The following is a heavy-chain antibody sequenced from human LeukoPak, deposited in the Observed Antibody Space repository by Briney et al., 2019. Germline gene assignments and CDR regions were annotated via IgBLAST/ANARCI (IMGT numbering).Heavy chain of an antibody. CDR3: VRTFYYDSSGYGTPGEYFQH. V-gene: IGHV3-74*01. D-gene: IGHD3-22*01. CDR2: INSDGGGA. Sequence: GGSLRLSCAASGITFGNNWMHWVRQGPGKGLVWISRINSDGGGAIYADSVKGRFTISRDNAKNSLFLQMSSLRVEDTAMYYCVRTFYYDSSGYGTPGEYFQHWGQGTLVTVSS. J-gene: IGHJ1*01. CDR1: GITFGNNW.